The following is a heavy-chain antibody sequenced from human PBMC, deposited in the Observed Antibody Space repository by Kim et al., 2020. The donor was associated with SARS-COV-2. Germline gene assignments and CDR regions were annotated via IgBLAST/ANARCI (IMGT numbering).Heavy chain of an antibody. J-gene: IGHJ6*02. Sequence: GGSLRLSCAASGFTFSSYAMSWVRQAPGKGLEWVSAISGSGGSTYYADSVKGRFTISRDNSKNTLYLQMNSLRAEDTAVYYCACSAGRFLEWLSTSYYYYGMDVWGQGTTVTVSS. D-gene: IGHD3-3*01. CDR1: GFTFSSYA. CDR2: ISGSGGST. V-gene: IGHV3-23*01. CDR3: ACSAGRFLEWLSTSYYYYGMDV.